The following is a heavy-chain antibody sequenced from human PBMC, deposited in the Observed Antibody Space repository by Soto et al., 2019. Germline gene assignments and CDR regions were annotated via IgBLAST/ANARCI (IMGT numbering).Heavy chain of an antibody. CDR1: GGSISSCVYS. J-gene: IGHJ4*02. D-gene: IGHD3-16*02. CDR3: ARGHYDYIWGSYRYFDY. V-gene: IGHV4-30-2*01. CDR2: IYHSGST. Sequence: SETLSLTCAVSGGSISSCVYSWSWIQQPPGKGLEWIGYIYHSGSTNYNPSLRSRVTISVYTSKNQFSLKLSSVTAADTAVYYCARGHYDYIWGSYRYFDYWGQGTLVTVSS.